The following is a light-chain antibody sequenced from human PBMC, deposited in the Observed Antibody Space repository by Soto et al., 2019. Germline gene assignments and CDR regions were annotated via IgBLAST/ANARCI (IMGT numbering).Light chain of an antibody. CDR1: SSDVGGYNY. CDR3: SSYTSISTPVV. CDR2: DVS. J-gene: IGLJ2*01. V-gene: IGLV2-14*01. Sequence: QSALTQAASVSGSPGQSITISCTGTSSDVGGYNYVSWYQQHPGKAPKLMIYDVSNRPSGVSNRFSGSKSGNTASLTISGLQAEDEADYYCSSYTSISTPVVFGGGTQLTVL.